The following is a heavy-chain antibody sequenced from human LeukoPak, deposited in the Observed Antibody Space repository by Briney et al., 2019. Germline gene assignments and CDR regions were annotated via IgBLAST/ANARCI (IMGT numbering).Heavy chain of an antibody. Sequence: SQTLSLTCTVSGGSISGGNYYWSWIRQPAGKGLEWIGRIYISRSTNYNPSLKSRVTISVDTSKNQFSLKLSSVTAADTAVYYCAREPTPDGDYDYVWGSYRGHFDYWGQGTLVTVSS. V-gene: IGHV4-61*02. CDR1: GGSISGGNYY. D-gene: IGHD3-16*02. CDR3: AREPTPDGDYDYVWGSYRGHFDY. J-gene: IGHJ4*02. CDR2: IYISRST.